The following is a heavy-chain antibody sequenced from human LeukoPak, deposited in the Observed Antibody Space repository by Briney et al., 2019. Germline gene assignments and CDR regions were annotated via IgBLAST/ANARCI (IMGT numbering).Heavy chain of an antibody. CDR3: AKDREPGIAAAGTVSGY. J-gene: IGHJ4*02. D-gene: IGHD6-13*01. CDR1: GFTFDDYA. CDR2: ISWNSGSI. V-gene: IGHV3-9*01. Sequence: GGSLRLSCAASGFTFDDYAMHWVRQAPGKGLEWVSGISWNSGSIGYADSVKGRFTISRDSSKNTLYLQMNSLRAEDTAIYYCAKDREPGIAAAGTVSGYWGQGTLVTVSS.